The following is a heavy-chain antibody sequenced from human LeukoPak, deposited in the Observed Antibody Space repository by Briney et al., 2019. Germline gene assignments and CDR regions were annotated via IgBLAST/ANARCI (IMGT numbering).Heavy chain of an antibody. CDR3: ARDIDGDGYNFDY. V-gene: IGHV3-23*01. CDR2: ISGSGGST. CDR1: GFTFSSYA. D-gene: IGHD5-24*01. J-gene: IGHJ4*02. Sequence: PGGSLRLSCAASGFTFSSYAMSWVRQAPGKGLEWVSAISGSGGSTYYADSVKGRFTIPRDNSKNTLYLQMNSLRAEDTAVYYCARDIDGDGYNFDYWGQGTLVTVSS.